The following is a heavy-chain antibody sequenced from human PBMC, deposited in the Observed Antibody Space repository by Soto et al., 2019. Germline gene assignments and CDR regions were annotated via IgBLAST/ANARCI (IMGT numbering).Heavy chain of an antibody. D-gene: IGHD3-3*01. J-gene: IGHJ6*03. V-gene: IGHV1-58*02. CDR3: AASSSDFWSGYTYYYYMDV. Sequence: SVKVSCKASGFTFTSSAMQWVRQARGQRLEWIGWIVVGSGNTNYAQKFQERVTITRDMSTSTAYMELSSLRSEDTAVYYCAASSSDFWSGYTYYYYMDVWGKGTTVTRLL. CDR2: IVVGSGNT. CDR1: GFTFTSSA.